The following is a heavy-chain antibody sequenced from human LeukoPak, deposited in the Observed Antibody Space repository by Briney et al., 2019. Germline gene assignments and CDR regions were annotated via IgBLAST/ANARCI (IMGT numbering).Heavy chain of an antibody. CDR3: GRRPSVDGPIHN. Sequence: SETLSLTCAVSGGSLHRSFWTWVRQPPGKGLEWIGRIYSSGTTDYSPSLKSRLTISIDTSKNQFSLRLASVTAADTAVYCGRRPSVDGPIHNWGQGILVAVSS. CDR1: GGSLHRSF. V-gene: IGHV4-59*01. J-gene: IGHJ4*02. D-gene: IGHD2-21*01. CDR2: IYSSGTT.